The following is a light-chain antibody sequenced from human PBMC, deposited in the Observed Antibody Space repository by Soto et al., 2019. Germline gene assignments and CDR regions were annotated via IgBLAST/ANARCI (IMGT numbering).Light chain of an antibody. J-gene: IGKJ4*01. V-gene: IGKV1-33*01. CDR2: DAS. Sequence: DIQMTHSPSSLSASVGDRVSITCQASQDISHYLNWYQQKPGKAPTLLIYDASNLETGVPSRFSGGGSGTDFTFTISSLQPEDIATYYCQQYDNLPFTFGGGTKVDIK. CDR1: QDISHY. CDR3: QQYDNLPFT.